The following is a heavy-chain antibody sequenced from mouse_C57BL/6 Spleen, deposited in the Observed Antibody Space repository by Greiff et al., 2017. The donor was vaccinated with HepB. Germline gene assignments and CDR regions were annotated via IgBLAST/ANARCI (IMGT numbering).Heavy chain of an antibody. D-gene: IGHD2-3*01. V-gene: IGHV5-16*01. J-gene: IGHJ1*03. CDR3: ARRWLLPYWYFDV. CDR2: INYDGSST. CDR1: GFTFSDYY. Sequence: EVKLMESEGGLVQPGSSMKLSCTASGFTFSDYYMAWVRQVPEKGLEWVANINYDGSSTYYLDSLKSRFIISRDNAKNILYLQMSSLKSEDTATYYCARRWLLPYWYFDVWGTGTTVTVSS.